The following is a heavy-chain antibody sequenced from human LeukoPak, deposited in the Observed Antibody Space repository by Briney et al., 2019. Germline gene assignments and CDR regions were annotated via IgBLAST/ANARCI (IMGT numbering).Heavy chain of an antibody. Sequence: ASVSVSCKASGDTFTSYAMHWVRQAPGQRREWMGWINAGNGNTKYSQKFQGRVTITRDTSASTAYMELSSLSSEDTAVYYCARVTELGLRYFDSNYYGMDVWGQGTTVTVSS. CDR3: ARVTELGLRYFDSNYYGMDV. CDR1: GDTFTSYA. D-gene: IGHD3-9*01. CDR2: INAGNGNT. V-gene: IGHV1-3*01. J-gene: IGHJ6*02.